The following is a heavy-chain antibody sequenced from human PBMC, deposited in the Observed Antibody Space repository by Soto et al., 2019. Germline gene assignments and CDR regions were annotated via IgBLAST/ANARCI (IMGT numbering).Heavy chain of an antibody. CDR1: GFTFSSYA. CDR2: ISGSGGST. CDR3: ARDGTGYSDIYYYYYGMDV. V-gene: IGHV3-23*01. D-gene: IGHD3-9*01. J-gene: IGHJ6*02. Sequence: GGSLRLSCAASGFTFSSYAMSWVRQAPGKGLEWVSAISGSGGSTYYADSVKGRFTISRDNSKNTLYLQMNSLRAEDTAVYYCARDGTGYSDIYYYYYGMDVWGQGTTVTVSS.